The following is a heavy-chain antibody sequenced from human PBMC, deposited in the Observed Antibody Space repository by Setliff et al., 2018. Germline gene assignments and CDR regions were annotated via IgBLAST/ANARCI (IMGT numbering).Heavy chain of an antibody. CDR3: ASGGTFRYFDY. Sequence: NPSETLSLTCTVSGGSFSTYYWSWSRQAPGKGLEWIGHVYDSGAANYNPSLKRRVTVSVDTYKNQFSLSLISVTAADTAVYYCASGGTFRYFDYWGQGTPVTVSS. D-gene: IGHD2-15*01. V-gene: IGHV4-59*01. J-gene: IGHJ4*02. CDR1: GGSFSTYY. CDR2: VYDSGAA.